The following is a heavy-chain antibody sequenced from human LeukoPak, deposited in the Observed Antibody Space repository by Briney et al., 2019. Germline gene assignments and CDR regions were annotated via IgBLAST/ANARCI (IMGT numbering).Heavy chain of an antibody. D-gene: IGHD6-6*01. Sequence: KSSETLSLTCAVYGGSFSGYYWSWIRQPPGKGLEWIGEINHSGSTNYNPSLKSRVTMSVDTSKNQFSLKLSSVTAADTAVYYCARGLRRAARVFDYWGQGTLVTVSS. J-gene: IGHJ4*02. V-gene: IGHV4-34*01. CDR2: INHSGST. CDR1: GGSFSGYY. CDR3: ARGLRRAARVFDY.